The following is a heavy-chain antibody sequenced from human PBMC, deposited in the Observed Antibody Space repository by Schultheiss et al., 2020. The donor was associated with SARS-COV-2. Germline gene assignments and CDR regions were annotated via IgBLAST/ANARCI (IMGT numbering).Heavy chain of an antibody. J-gene: IGHJ6*02. D-gene: IGHD3-22*01. CDR3: ARGRRLVVVVHYYYYGMDV. CDR1: GGSISSSNW. CDR2: IYYSGST. V-gene: IGHV4-61*05. Sequence: SQTLSLTCAVSGGSISSSNWWSWIRQPPGKGLEWIGYIYYSGSTNYNPSLKSRVTISVDTAKNQCSLKLSSVTAADTAVYYCARGRRLVVVVHYYYYGMDVWGQGTTVTVSS.